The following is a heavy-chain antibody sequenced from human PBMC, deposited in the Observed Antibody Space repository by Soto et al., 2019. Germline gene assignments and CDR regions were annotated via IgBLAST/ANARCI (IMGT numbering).Heavy chain of an antibody. J-gene: IGHJ3*02. CDR3: ARGSHLGELSVNDAFDI. D-gene: IGHD3-16*02. Sequence: QVQLQESGPGLVKPSQTLSLTCTVSGGSISSGGYYWSWIRQHPGKGLEWIGYIYYSGNTYYNPSLKSRVTISVDTSKNQFSLKLSSVTAADTAVYYCARGSHLGELSVNDAFDIWGQGTMVTVSS. CDR2: IYYSGNT. V-gene: IGHV4-31*03. CDR1: GGSISSGGYY.